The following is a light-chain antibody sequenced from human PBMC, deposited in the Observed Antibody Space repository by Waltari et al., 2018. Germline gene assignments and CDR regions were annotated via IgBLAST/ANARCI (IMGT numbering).Light chain of an antibody. J-gene: IGLJ1*01. Sequence: QSALTQPAHVSGSPGQSLTISCPGNSRDVDGYNYVSWYQQHPGKAPKLMIYEVSNRPSGVSNRFSGSKSGNTASLTISGLQAEDEADYYCSSYTSSSTQVFGTGTKVTVL. CDR2: EVS. CDR1: SRDVDGYNY. CDR3: SSYTSSSTQV. V-gene: IGLV2-14*01.